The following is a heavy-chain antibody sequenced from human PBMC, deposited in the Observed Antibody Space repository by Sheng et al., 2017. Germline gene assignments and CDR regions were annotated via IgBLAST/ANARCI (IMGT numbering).Heavy chain of an antibody. Sequence: QVQLVQSGADVKKPGASVKVSCKASGNTFTDYYMHWARQAPGQGLEWMGWINPKSGGTNYAQKFQGRVTMTRDTSISTAYMELSRLRSDDTALYYCAREGGTTAFDIWGQGTMV. D-gene: IGHD1-7*01. V-gene: IGHV1-2*02. CDR2: INPKSGGT. CDR3: AREGGTTAFDI. CDR1: GNTFTDYY. J-gene: IGHJ3*02.